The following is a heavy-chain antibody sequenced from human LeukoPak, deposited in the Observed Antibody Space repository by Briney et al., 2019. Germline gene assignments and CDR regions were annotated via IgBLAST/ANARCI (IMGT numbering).Heavy chain of an antibody. Sequence: GGSLRLSCAASGFTFSSYEMNWVRQAPGKGLEWVSYISSSGSTIYYADSVKGRFTISRDNAKNSLYLQMNSLRAEDTAVYYCASGGEQQLVSSYWGQGTLVTVSS. CDR2: ISSSGSTI. J-gene: IGHJ4*02. V-gene: IGHV3-48*03. D-gene: IGHD6-13*01. CDR1: GFTFSSYE. CDR3: ASGGEQQLVSSY.